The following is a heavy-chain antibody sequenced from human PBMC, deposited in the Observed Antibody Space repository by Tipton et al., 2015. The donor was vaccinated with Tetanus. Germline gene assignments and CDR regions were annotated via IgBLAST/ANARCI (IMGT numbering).Heavy chain of an antibody. Sequence: LSLTCTVSGDSFSGGGYWTWIRQHPGKGLEWVAVISYDGRNKYYTDSVKGRFTISRANSKNTLYLQMDSLRPEDTGVYYCATWGQLAHKWFDPWGQGTLVTVSS. CDR3: ATWGQLAHKWFDP. V-gene: IGHV3-30*03. J-gene: IGHJ5*02. D-gene: IGHD2-2*01. CDR1: GDSFSGGG. CDR2: ISYDGRNK.